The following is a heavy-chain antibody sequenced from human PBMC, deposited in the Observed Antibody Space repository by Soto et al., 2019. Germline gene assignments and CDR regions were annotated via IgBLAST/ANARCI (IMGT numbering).Heavy chain of an antibody. CDR3: ERGGYSCGGWLGYYYGMDV. Sequence: PSETLSRTWTVCGGSVSSGSYHWSSLRQPPGKGLEWIGYIYSSESTNYSPSQKRRVTISADTAKSQFSLKLSSVTAADTAVYYCERGGYSCGGWLGYYYGMDVWGQGTTVTVSS. CDR2: IYSSEST. D-gene: IGHD5-18*01. V-gene: IGHV4-61*01. CDR1: GGSVSSGSYH. J-gene: IGHJ6*02.